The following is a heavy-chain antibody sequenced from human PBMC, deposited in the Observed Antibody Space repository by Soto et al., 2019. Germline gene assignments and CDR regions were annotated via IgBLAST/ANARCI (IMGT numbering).Heavy chain of an antibody. CDR3: ARGGSYYEYVIHGAFDI. CDR1: GYTFTTYG. Sequence: QVQLVQSGAEVRKPGASVKVSCKASGYTFTTYGISWVRQAPGQGLEWMGWISPYNGNTNYAQKLQGRVTMTTDTSTSTAYMELRSLRSDDTAVYYCARGGSYYEYVIHGAFDIWGQGTMVTVSS. J-gene: IGHJ3*02. CDR2: ISPYNGNT. V-gene: IGHV1-18*01. D-gene: IGHD1-26*01.